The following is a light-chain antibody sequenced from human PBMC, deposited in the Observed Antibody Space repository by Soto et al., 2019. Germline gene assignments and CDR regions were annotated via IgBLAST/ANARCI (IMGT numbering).Light chain of an antibody. J-gene: IGKJ3*01. CDR1: QSINRY. V-gene: IGKV3-11*01. CDR2: DAS. CDR3: QQRRDWPLFT. Sequence: EIVLTQSPATLSLSPGERATLSCRASQSINRYLAWYQQKPGQAPSLLIYDASNRATGIPARFSGSGSGTDFTLTISSLEPEDFAVYYCQQRRDWPLFTFGPGTKVDVK.